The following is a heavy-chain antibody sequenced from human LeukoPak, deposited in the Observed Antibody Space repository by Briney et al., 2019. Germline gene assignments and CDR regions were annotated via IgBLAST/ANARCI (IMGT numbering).Heavy chain of an antibody. CDR1: GFTFSSYG. D-gene: IGHD2-2*01. J-gene: IGHJ4*02. CDR3: ASRPRNCSSTSCYLKGPGY. CDR2: INSDGSST. V-gene: IGHV3-74*01. Sequence: PGGSLRLSCAASGFTFSSYGMHWVRQAPGKGLVWVSRINSDGSSTSYADSVKGRFTISRDNAKNTLYLQMNSLRAEDTAVYYCASRPRNCSSTSCYLKGPGYWGQGTLVTVSS.